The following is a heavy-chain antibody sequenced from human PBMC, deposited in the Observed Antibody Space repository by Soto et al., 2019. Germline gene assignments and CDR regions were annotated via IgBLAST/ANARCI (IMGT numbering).Heavy chain of an antibody. CDR2: INPSGGST. D-gene: IGHD3-22*01. V-gene: IGHV1-46*01. CDR3: ARAFRPDTYITMRVVADAFDI. J-gene: IGHJ3*02. CDR1: GYTFTSYY. Sequence: ASVKVSCKASGYTFTSYYMHWVRQAPGQGLEWMGIINPSGGSTSYAQKFQGRVTMTRDTSTSTVYMELSSLRSEDTAVYYCARAFRPDTYITMRVVADAFDIWGQGTMVTVSS.